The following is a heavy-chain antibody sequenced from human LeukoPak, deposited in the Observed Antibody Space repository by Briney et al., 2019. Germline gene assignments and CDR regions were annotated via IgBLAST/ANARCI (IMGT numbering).Heavy chain of an antibody. Sequence: SETLSLTCTVSGGSINNYYWSWVRQSPGKGLEWIGYIYYSGSTNYNPSLKSRVTISVDTSKNQFSLKLSSVTAADTAVYYCARTNRPRRLTVTRYWFDPWGQGTLVTVSS. J-gene: IGHJ5*02. CDR1: GGSINNYY. CDR3: ARTNRPRRLTVTRYWFDP. D-gene: IGHD2-8*01. CDR2: IYYSGST. V-gene: IGHV4-59*01.